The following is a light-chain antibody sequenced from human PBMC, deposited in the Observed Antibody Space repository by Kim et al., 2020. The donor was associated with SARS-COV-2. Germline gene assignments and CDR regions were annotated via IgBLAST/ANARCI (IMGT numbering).Light chain of an antibody. CDR2: RNN. V-gene: IGLV1-47*01. J-gene: IGLJ2*01. CDR1: RSNFGSNY. Sequence: PGQRVTIACSGIRSNFGSNYVYWYQQLPGTAPKLLIYRNNQRPSGVPDRFSGSKSGTSASLAISGLRSEDEADYYCAAWDDSLSVVFGGGTQLTVL. CDR3: AAWDDSLSVV.